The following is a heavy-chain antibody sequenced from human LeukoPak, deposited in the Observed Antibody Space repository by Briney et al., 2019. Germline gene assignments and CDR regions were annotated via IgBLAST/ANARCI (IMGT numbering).Heavy chain of an antibody. CDR2: ISAYNGNT. D-gene: IGHD6-13*01. V-gene: IGHV1-18*01. CDR3: ASVAAAGPNWFDP. Sequence: ASLKVSCKASGYTFTSYGISWVRQAPGQGLEWVGWISAYNGNTNYAQKLQGRVTMTTDTSTSTAYMELRSLRSDDTAVYYCASVAAAGPNWFDPWGQGTLVTVSS. CDR1: GYTFTSYG. J-gene: IGHJ5*02.